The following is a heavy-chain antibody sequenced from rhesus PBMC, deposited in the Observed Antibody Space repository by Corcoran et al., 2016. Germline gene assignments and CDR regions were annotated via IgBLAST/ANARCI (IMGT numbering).Heavy chain of an antibody. Sequence: QVQLQESGPGLVKPSETLSLTCAVSGYSISSGYYWGWIRQPPGKGLEGIGHISSVWTNSLNPSLMGRVALSVDTSKNQFSLKLSAVTAADTAVYYCARQGYSGSYLPDYWGQGVLVTVSS. J-gene: IGHJ4*01. V-gene: IGHV4S14*01. CDR1: GYSISSGYY. D-gene: IGHD3-16*01. CDR3: ARQGYSGSYLPDY. CDR2: ISSVWTN.